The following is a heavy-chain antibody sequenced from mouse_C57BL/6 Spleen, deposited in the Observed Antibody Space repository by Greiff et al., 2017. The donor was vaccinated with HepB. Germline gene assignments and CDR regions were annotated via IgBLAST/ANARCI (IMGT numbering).Heavy chain of an antibody. CDR2: INPSTGGT. CDR1: GYSFTGYY. J-gene: IGHJ2*01. Sequence: EVQLVESGPELVKPGASVKISCKASGYSFTGYYMNWVKQSPEKSLEWIGEINPSTGGTTYNQKFKAKATLTVDKSSSTAYMQLKSLTSEDSAVYYCARKLVYFDYWGQGTTLTVSS. V-gene: IGHV1-42*01. CDR3: ARKLVYFDY. D-gene: IGHD3-1*01.